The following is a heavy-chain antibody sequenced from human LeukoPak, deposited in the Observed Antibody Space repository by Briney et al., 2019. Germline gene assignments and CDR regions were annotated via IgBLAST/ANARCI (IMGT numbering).Heavy chain of an antibody. J-gene: IGHJ4*02. CDR3: AGKYYYDSSGYFYVDW. CDR1: GYSINSY. V-gene: IGHV4-38-2*02. Sequence: SETLSLTCTVSGYSINSYWGWVRQSPGKGLEWIGSFYHSGITYYNPSLKSRVTISIDTSKNQFSLKLSSVTAADTAVYYCAGKYYYDSSGYFYVDWWGQGILVTVSS. CDR2: FYHSGIT. D-gene: IGHD3-22*01.